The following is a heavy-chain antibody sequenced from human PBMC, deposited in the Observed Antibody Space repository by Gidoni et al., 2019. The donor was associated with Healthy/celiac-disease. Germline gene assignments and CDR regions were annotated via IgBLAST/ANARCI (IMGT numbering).Heavy chain of an antibody. Sequence: QVQLQESGPGLVKPSETLSLTCTVSGGSISSYYWSWIRQPPGKGLEWIGYIYYSGSTNYNPSLKSRVTISVDTSKIQFSLKLSSVTAADTAVYYCASSACSGGSCYSGWFDPWGQGTLVTVSS. CDR3: ASSACSGGSCYSGWFDP. CDR2: IYYSGST. V-gene: IGHV4-59*01. J-gene: IGHJ5*02. CDR1: GGSISSYY. D-gene: IGHD2-15*01.